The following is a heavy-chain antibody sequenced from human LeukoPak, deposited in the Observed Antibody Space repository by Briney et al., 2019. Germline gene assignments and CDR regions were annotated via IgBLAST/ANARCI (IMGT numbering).Heavy chain of an antibody. J-gene: IGHJ5*02. V-gene: IGHV1-3*01. CDR1: GYTFTTYA. Sequence: GASVKVSCKASGYTFTTYAIHWVRQAPGRSLEWMGRINAGNGDAKYSQNFHDRITITRDTSASTVYMELTSLRSEDTAVYYCGKSAPPGFDPWGQGTLVTVSS. CDR2: INAGNGDA. CDR3: GKSAPPGFDP. D-gene: IGHD1-14*01.